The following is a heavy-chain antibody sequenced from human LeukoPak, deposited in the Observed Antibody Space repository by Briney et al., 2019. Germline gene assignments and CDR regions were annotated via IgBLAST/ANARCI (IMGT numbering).Heavy chain of an antibody. Sequence: SETLSLTCTVSGGSISSSSYYWGWIRQPPGKGLEWIGSIYYSGSTYYNPSLKSRVTISVDTSKNQFSLKLSSVTAADTAVYYCASRRGEQQLLEDYWGRGTLVTVSS. CDR1: GGSISSSSYY. CDR3: ASRRGEQQLLEDY. CDR2: IYYSGST. J-gene: IGHJ4*02. D-gene: IGHD6-13*01. V-gene: IGHV4-39*01.